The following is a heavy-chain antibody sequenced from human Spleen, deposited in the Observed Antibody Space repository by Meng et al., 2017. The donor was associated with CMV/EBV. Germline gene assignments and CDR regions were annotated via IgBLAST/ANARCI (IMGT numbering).Heavy chain of an antibody. J-gene: IGHJ4*02. CDR1: GYTFTGYY. V-gene: IGHV1-2*02. D-gene: IGHD4-23*01. CDR3: ARAMTMVVTPLGIDY. CDR2: INPNSGGT. Sequence: SGYTFTGYYMHWVRQAPGQGLEWMGWINPNSGGTNYAQKFQGRVTMTRDTSISTAYMELSRLRSDDTAVYYCARAMTMVVTPLGIDYWGQGTLVTVSS.